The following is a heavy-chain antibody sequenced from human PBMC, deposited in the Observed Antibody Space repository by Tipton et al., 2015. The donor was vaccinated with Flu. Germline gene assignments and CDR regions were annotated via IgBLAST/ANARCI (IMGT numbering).Heavy chain of an antibody. CDR1: GGSISSYY. CDR2: IYSSGST. Sequence: TLSLTCTVSGGSISSYYWSWIRQPPGKGLEWIGSIYSSGSTFHNPSLKSRVTISVDTSKNQFSLKLSSVTAADTAVYYCARGSGVGLRWKYFDYWGQGTLVTVSS. D-gene: IGHD4-23*01. J-gene: IGHJ4*02. CDR3: ARGSGVGLRWKYFDY. V-gene: IGHV4-59*01.